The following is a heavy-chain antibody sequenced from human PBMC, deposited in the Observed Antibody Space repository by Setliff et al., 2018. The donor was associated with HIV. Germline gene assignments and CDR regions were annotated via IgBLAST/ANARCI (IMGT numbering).Heavy chain of an antibody. CDR3: ARAGYLLHYFDS. V-gene: IGHV1-3*01. D-gene: IGHD1-26*01. CDR1: GYTFTSFA. J-gene: IGHJ4*02. Sequence: ASVKVSCKASGYTFTSFATHWVRQAPGHGLEWMGWINGGNAITKFSQKFQGRVTFTRDTSASTAYMELSSPRSEDTAVYYCARAGYLLHYFDSWGQGTLVTVSS. CDR2: INGGNAIT.